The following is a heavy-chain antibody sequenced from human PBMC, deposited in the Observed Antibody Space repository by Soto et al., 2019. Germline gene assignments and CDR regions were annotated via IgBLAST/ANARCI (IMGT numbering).Heavy chain of an antibody. CDR1: GYTFTSYG. V-gene: IGHV1-18*04. Sequence: GASVKVSCKASGYTFTSYGISWVRQAPGRGLEWMGWISAYNGNTNYAQKLQGRVTMTTDTSTSTAYMELRSLRSDDTAVYYCARDKIVVVSFAPGNDAFDIWGQGTMVTVSS. CDR2: ISAYNGNT. D-gene: IGHD2-2*01. CDR3: ARDKIVVVSFAPGNDAFDI. J-gene: IGHJ3*02.